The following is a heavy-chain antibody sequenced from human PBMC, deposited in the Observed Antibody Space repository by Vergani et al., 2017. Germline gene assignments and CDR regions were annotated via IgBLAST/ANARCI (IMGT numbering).Heavy chain of an antibody. CDR2: IWYDGSNK. Sequence: QVQLVESGGGVVQPGRSLRLSCAASGFTFSSYGMHWFRQAPGKGLEWVAVIWYDGSNKYYADSVKGRFTISRDNSKNTLYLQMNSLRAEDTAVYYCARVLGPGYYGMDVWGQGTTVTVSS. CDR1: GFTFSSYG. V-gene: IGHV3-33*01. J-gene: IGHJ6*02. D-gene: IGHD7-27*01. CDR3: ARVLGPGYYGMDV.